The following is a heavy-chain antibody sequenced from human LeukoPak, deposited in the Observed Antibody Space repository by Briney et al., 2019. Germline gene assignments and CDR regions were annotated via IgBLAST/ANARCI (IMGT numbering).Heavy chain of an antibody. J-gene: IGHJ5*02. V-gene: IGHV4-39*07. Sequence: SETLSLTCTVSGGSISSRSYYWGWIRQPPGKGLEWIGSIYYSGSTYYNPSLKSRVTISVDTSKNQFSLKLSSVTAADTAVYYCARVVVVPAAIVQDWFDPWGQGTLVTVSS. CDR1: GGSISSRSYY. CDR2: IYYSGST. CDR3: ARVVVVPAAIVQDWFDP. D-gene: IGHD2-2*01.